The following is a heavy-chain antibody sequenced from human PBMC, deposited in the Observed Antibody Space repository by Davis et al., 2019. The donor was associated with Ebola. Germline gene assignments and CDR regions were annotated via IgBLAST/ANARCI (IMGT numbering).Heavy chain of an antibody. D-gene: IGHD6-19*01. Sequence: PGGSLRLSCAASGFTFSRHGMHWVRKAPGKGLEWVAVVSYDGRTTYYVDSVKGRFTISRDNFKNTLYLQMNSLRNEDTAEYFCAKEEGTKGHWLPHFDYLGQGTPVTVSS. CDR2: VSYDGRTT. J-gene: IGHJ4*02. CDR1: GFTFSRHG. V-gene: IGHV3-30*18. CDR3: AKEEGTKGHWLPHFDY.